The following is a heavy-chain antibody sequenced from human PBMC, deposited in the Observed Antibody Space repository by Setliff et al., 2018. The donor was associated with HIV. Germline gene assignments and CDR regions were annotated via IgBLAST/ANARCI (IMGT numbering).Heavy chain of an antibody. V-gene: IGHV1-46*01. CDR2: ITPSDSYT. J-gene: IGHJ4*02. Sequence: ASVKVSCKASGYIFTGHKIHWVRQAPGQGLEWMGIITPSDSYTVYAQKFQGRVTMTRDTSTSTVYMELSSLRSDDTAVYYCARDNIIWSKDYWGQGTLVTVSS. CDR1: GYIFTGHK. D-gene: IGHD3-10*01. CDR3: ARDNIIWSKDY.